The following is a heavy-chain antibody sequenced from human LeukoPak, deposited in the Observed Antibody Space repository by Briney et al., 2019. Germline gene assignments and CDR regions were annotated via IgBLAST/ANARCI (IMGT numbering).Heavy chain of an antibody. V-gene: IGHV1-2*05. Sequence: ASVKVSCKASGYTFTGYYMHWVRQAPGQGLEWMGRINPNSGGTNYAQKFQGRVTMTRDTSISTAYMELSRLRSDDTVVYYCARETRDDYYDSSGYPPLQHWGQGTLVTVSS. CDR3: ARETRDDYYDSSGYPPLQH. CDR1: GYTFTGYY. CDR2: INPNSGGT. D-gene: IGHD3-22*01. J-gene: IGHJ1*01.